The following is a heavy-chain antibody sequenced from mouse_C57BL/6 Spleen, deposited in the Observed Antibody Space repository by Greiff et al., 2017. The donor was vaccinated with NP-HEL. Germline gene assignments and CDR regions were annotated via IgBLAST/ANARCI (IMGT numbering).Heavy chain of an antibody. D-gene: IGHD4-1*01. Sequence: QVHVKQSGAELVKPGASVKLSCKASGYTFTEYTIHWVKQRSGQGLEWIGWFYPGSGSIKYNEKFKDKATLTADKSSSTVYMELSRLTSEDSAVYFCARHDKRGVNWDYFDYWGQGTTLTVSS. J-gene: IGHJ2*01. CDR3: ARHDKRGVNWDYFDY. CDR2: FYPGSGSI. CDR1: GYTFTEYT. V-gene: IGHV1-62-2*01.